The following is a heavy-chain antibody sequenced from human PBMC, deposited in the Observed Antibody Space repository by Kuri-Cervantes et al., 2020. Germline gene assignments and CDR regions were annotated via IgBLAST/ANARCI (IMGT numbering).Heavy chain of an antibody. D-gene: IGHD2-15*01. CDR3: ARDCSGGSCFVFGMDV. CDR1: GYTFSGYY. V-gene: IGHV1-2*02. J-gene: IGHJ6*02. CDR2: INPSSGAT. Sequence: ASVKVSCKASGYTFSGYYMHWVRQAPGQGLEWMGWINPSSGATNYAQEFQGRVTVTRDTSISTAYMELRSLRSDDTAVYYCARDCSGGSCFVFGMDVWGQGTTVTVSS.